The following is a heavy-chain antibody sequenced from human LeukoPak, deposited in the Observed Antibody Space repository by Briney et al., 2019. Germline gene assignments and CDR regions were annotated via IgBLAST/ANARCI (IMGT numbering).Heavy chain of an antibody. CDR2: IKQDGSEK. V-gene: IGHV3-7*01. D-gene: IGHD2-2*01. CDR1: GFTFSSYW. CDR3: ARDIVPAAPGLTGGFDP. Sequence: GGSLRLSCAASGFTFSSYWMSWVRQASGKGLEWVANIKQDGSEKYYLDPVKGRFTISRDNDKNSLYLQMNSLRAEDTAVDYCARDIVPAAPGLTGGFDPWGQGTLVTVSS. J-gene: IGHJ5*02.